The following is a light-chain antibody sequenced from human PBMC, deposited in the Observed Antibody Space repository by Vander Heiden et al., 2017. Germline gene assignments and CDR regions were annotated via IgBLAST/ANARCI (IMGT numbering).Light chain of an antibody. Sequence: EIVMTQSPATLSVSPGERATLSCRASQSVSSNLAWYQQKPGQAPRLLIYGASTRATGIPARSSGSGSGTEFTLTISSLQSVDFAVYYCQQYNNWWTFGQGTKVEIK. CDR2: GAS. V-gene: IGKV3-15*01. CDR1: QSVSSN. CDR3: QQYNNWWT. J-gene: IGKJ1*01.